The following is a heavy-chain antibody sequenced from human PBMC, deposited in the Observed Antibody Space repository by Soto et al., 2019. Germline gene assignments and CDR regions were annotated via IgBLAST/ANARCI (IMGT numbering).Heavy chain of an antibody. CDR3: AREEGGMDV. D-gene: IGHD3-16*01. J-gene: IGHJ6*02. V-gene: IGHV3-33*01. Sequence: QVQLVESGGGVVQPGRSLRLSCAASGFTFSSYGMHWVRQAPGKGLEWVAVIWYDGSNKYYADSVKGRFTISRDNSKNTLYLQMNSLRAEDTAVYYCAREEGGMDVWGHGTTVTVSS. CDR1: GFTFSSYG. CDR2: IWYDGSNK.